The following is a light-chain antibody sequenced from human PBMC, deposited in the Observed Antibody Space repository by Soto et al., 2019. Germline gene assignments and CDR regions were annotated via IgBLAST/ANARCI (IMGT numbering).Light chain of an antibody. J-gene: IGKJ4*01. V-gene: IGKV2-28*01. CDR3: RQSLQTLT. Sequence: IVMTQSPLSLPVTPGEPASISCRSSQSLLHSDGYNYLDWYLQKPGQSPQLLIYLGSNRASGVPDRFSGSGSGTAFTLKISRVEAEDVGVYYCRQSLQTLTFGGGTKVEIK. CDR1: QSLLHSDGYNY. CDR2: LGS.